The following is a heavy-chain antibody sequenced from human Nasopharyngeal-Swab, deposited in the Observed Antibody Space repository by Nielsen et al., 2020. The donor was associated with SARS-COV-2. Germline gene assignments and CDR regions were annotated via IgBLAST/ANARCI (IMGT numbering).Heavy chain of an antibody. D-gene: IGHD6-19*01. Sequence: ASVKVSCKVSGYTLTELSMHWVRQAPGRGLEWMGGFDPEDGEPIYAQKFQGRVTMTEHTSTDTAYMALSRLRSEDTAVYYCATGAAVAGTPMSYYYYNGMDVWGQGTTVTVSS. CDR1: GYTLTELS. J-gene: IGHJ6*02. CDR3: ATGAAVAGTPMSYYYYNGMDV. CDR2: FDPEDGEP. V-gene: IGHV1-24*01.